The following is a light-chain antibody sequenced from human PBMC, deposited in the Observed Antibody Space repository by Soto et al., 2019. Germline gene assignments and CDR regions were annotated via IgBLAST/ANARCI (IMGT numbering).Light chain of an antibody. CDR3: QHADGFPLIT. CDR1: EDISTW. Sequence: DIQMTQSPPSLCASVGDRVTITCRSSEDISTWLAWYQQKPGKAPKLLIYAASSLQSGVPSRFSGSGSGTDFTLTISSLQPEDFATYYCQHADGFPLITFGQRTRLEI. V-gene: IGKV1-12*01. J-gene: IGKJ5*01. CDR2: AAS.